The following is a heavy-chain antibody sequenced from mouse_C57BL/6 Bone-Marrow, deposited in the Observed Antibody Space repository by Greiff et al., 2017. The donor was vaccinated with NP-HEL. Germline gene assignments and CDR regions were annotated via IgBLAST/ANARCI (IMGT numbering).Heavy chain of an antibody. V-gene: IGHV5-15*01. CDR1: GFTFSDYG. Sequence: EVQLQESGGGLVQPGGSLKLSCAASGFTFSDYGMAWVRQAPRKGPEWVAFISNLAYSIYYADTVTGRFTISRENAKNTLYLEMSSLRSEDTAMYYCAIITTVVATNYYAMDYWGQGTSVTVSS. J-gene: IGHJ4*01. CDR3: AIITTVVATNYYAMDY. CDR2: ISNLAYSI. D-gene: IGHD1-1*01.